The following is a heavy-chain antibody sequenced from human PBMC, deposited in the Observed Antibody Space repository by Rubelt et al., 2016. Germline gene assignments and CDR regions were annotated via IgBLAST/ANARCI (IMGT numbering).Heavy chain of an antibody. V-gene: IGHV4-34*01. Sequence: QVQLQQWGAGLLKPSETLSLTCAVYGGSFSGYYWGWIRQPPGKGLEWIGEINHSGSTNYNPSLKSRVTISVDTAKNQFSLKLSSVTAADTAVYYCASGSSEWLMDAFDIWGQGTMVTVSS. CDR2: INHSGST. J-gene: IGHJ3*02. CDR3: ASGSSEWLMDAFDI. CDR1: GGSFSGYY. D-gene: IGHD6-19*01.